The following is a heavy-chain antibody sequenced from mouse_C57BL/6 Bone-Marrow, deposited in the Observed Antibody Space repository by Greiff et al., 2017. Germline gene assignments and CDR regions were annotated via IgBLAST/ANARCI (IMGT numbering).Heavy chain of an antibody. CDR3: AREGDYDGGFAY. Sequence: LEESGAELVRPGTSVKMSCKASGYTFTNYWIGWAKQRPGHGLEWIGDIYPGGGYTNYNEKFKGKATLTADKSSSTAYMQFSSLTSEDSAIYYCAREGDYDGGFAYWGQGTLVTVSA. V-gene: IGHV1-63*01. CDR1: GYTFTNYW. CDR2: IYPGGGYT. J-gene: IGHJ3*01. D-gene: IGHD2-4*01.